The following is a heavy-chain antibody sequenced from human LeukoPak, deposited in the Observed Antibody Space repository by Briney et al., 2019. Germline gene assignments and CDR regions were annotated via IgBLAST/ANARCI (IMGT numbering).Heavy chain of an antibody. CDR2: MSSGSSYI. J-gene: IGHJ6*03. V-gene: IGHV3-21*01. CDR1: GFTFCSYN. D-gene: IGHD3-16*01. CDR3: ARGGVAECRPSMRYYMDV. Sequence: PGGSLRLSCAASGFTFCSYNMNWVRQVPGQGLEWGASMSSGSSYIYHADSVKGRFTISRDNAKNSLALQMNSLRDEDTAVYFCARGGVAECRPSMRYYMDVWGKGTTVTVSS.